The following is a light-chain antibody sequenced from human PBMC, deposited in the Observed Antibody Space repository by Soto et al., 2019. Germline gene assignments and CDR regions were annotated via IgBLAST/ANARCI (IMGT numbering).Light chain of an antibody. J-gene: IGKJ1*01. CDR2: GAS. CDR3: QQYNNWWT. Sequence: EIVMTQSPATLSVSPGERATLSCRASQSVNSNLAWYQQKPGQAPRLLISGASTRATGIPARFSGSGSETEFTLTISSLQSEDFAVYYCQQYNNWWTFGQGTEVEMK. V-gene: IGKV3-15*01. CDR1: QSVNSN.